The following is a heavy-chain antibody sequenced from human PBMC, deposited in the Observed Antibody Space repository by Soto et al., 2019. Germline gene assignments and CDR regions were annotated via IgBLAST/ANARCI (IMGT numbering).Heavy chain of an antibody. CDR2: ISSSSSYI. D-gene: IGHD3-22*01. CDR3: ASAYDSSDPPFDC. Sequence: GGSLRLSCAASGFTFSSYSMNWVRQAPGKGLEWVSSISSSSSYIYYADSVKGRFTISRDNAKNSLYLQMNSLRAEDTAVYYCASAYDSSDPPFDCWGQGTLVTVSS. CDR1: GFTFSSYS. V-gene: IGHV3-21*01. J-gene: IGHJ4*02.